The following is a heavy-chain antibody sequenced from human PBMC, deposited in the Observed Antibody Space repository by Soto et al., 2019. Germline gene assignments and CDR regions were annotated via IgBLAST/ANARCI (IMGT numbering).Heavy chain of an antibody. CDR3: ARQGIVVVVAAHFDY. D-gene: IGHD2-15*01. CDR1: GGSIRSSSYY. CDR2: IYYSGST. Sequence: SETLSLTCTVSGGSIRSSSYYWGWIRQPPGKGLEWIGSIYYSGSTYYNPSLKSRVTISVDTSKNQFSLKLSSVTAADTAVYYCARQGIVVVVAAHFDYWGQGTLVTVSS. J-gene: IGHJ4*02. V-gene: IGHV4-39*01.